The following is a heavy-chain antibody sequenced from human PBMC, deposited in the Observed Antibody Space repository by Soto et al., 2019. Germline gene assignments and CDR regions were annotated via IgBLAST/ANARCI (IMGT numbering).Heavy chain of an antibody. CDR1: GGSISSNY. D-gene: IGHD2-21*01. V-gene: IGHV4-59*08. CDR3: ARLDCYDHYFDY. Sequence: PSETLSLTCTVSGGSISSNYWRWIRQPPGQGLEWIGYNYYSGSTNYNPYLKSRVTISVDTSKSPFSLWLSSVPAAVTPLYFCARLDCYDHYFDYWGQRPLGTVSS. CDR2: NYYSGST. J-gene: IGHJ4*02.